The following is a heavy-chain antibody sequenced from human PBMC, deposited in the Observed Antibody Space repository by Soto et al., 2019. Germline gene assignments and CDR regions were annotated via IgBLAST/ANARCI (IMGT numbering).Heavy chain of an antibody. CDR3: ARENQLGYCSSTSCSDKGYGAFDI. J-gene: IGHJ3*02. Sequence: GGSLRLSCAASGFTFSSYSMNWVRQAPGKGLEWVSYISSSSSTIYYADSVKGRFTISRDNAKNSLYLQMNSLRAEDTAVYYCARENQLGYCSSTSCSDKGYGAFDIWGQGTMVTVSS. CDR2: ISSSSSTI. D-gene: IGHD2-2*01. CDR1: GFTFSSYS. V-gene: IGHV3-48*01.